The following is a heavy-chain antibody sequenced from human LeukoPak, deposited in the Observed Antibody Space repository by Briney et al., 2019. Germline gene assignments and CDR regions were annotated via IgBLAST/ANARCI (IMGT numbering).Heavy chain of an antibody. J-gene: IGHJ6*03. CDR2: IIPIFGTA. D-gene: IGHD2-2*02. CDR3: ARVVVPAAILGSSYYYYMDV. Sequence: GASVKVSCKASGGTFSSYAISWVRQAPGQGLEWMGGIIPIFGTANYAQKFQGRVTITTDESTSTAYMELSSLRSEDTAVYYCARVVVPAAILGSSYYYYMDVWGKGTTVTVSS. CDR1: GGTFSSYA. V-gene: IGHV1-69*05.